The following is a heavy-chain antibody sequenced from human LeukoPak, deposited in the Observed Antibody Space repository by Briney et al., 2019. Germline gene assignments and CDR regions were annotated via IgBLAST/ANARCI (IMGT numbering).Heavy chain of an antibody. CDR2: ISSSSSYI. CDR3: ARGSFGYDSSGYYLYYYYYYGMDV. J-gene: IGHJ6*02. Sequence: PGGSLRLSCAASGFTFSSYSMNWVRQAPGKGLEWVSSISSSSSYIYYADSVKGRFTNSRDNAKNSLYLQMNSLRAEDTAVYYCARGSFGYDSSGYYLYYYYYYGMDVWGQGTTVTVSS. CDR1: GFTFSSYS. V-gene: IGHV3-21*01. D-gene: IGHD3-22*01.